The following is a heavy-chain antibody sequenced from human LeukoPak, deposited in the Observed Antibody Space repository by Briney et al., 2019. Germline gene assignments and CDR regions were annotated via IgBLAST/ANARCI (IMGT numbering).Heavy chain of an antibody. J-gene: IGHJ4*02. CDR2: IYSGGST. CDR3: ARTINSGRGHFDY. V-gene: IGHV3-53*01. CDR1: GFTVSSNY. D-gene: IGHD6-19*01. Sequence: PGGSLRLSCAASGFTVSSNYMSWVRQAPGKGLEWVSVIYSGGSTYYADSVKGRFTISRDNSRNTLFLQMNSLRAEDTAVYYCARTINSGRGHFDYWGQGTLVTVSS.